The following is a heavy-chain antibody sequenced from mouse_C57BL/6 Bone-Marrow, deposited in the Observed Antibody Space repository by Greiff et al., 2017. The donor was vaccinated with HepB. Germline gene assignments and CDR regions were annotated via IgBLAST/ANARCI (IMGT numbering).Heavy chain of an antibody. V-gene: IGHV1-55*01. J-gene: IGHJ3*01. D-gene: IGHD3-2*02. CDR1: GYTFTSYW. Sequence: VQLKQPGAELVKPGASVKMSCKASGYTFTSYWITWVKQRPGQGLEWIGDIYPGSGSTNYNEKFKSKATLTVDTSSSTAYMQLSSLTSEDSAVYYCARAAAQATPFAYWGQGTLVTVSA. CDR2: IYPGSGST. CDR3: ARAAAQATPFAY.